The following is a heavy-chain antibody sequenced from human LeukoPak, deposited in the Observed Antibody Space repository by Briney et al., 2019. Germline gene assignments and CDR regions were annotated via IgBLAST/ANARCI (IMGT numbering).Heavy chain of an antibody. Sequence: SVKVSCKASGGTFSSYVINWVRQAPGQGLEWMGGIMPIFGSAKYAQKFQGRVTITTEESTNTAYIERSSLTSEDTAVYYCARDRHSPGSDYMDVWGKGTTVTVSS. D-gene: IGHD1-26*01. CDR3: ARDRHSPGSDYMDV. CDR1: GGTFSSYV. CDR2: IMPIFGSA. V-gene: IGHV1-69*05. J-gene: IGHJ6*03.